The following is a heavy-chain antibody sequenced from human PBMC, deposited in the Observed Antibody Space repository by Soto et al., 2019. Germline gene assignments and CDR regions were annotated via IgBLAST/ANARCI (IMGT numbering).Heavy chain of an antibody. CDR2: ISDNGDNE. CDR3: VRGWAAAAGTFVY. Sequence: GGSLRLSCAASVFTFSSYAISWARQAPVKGLEWVTVISDNGDNEYHADAVKGRFSISRDHSKNTLYLQMNSLRAEDTAVYYCVRGWAAAAGTFVYWGQG. J-gene: IGHJ4*02. CDR1: VFTFSSYA. V-gene: IGHV3-30-3*01. D-gene: IGHD6-13*01.